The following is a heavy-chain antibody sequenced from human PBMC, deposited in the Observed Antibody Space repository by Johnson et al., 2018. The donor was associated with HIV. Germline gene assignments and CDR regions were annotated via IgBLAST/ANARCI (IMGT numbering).Heavy chain of an antibody. CDR1: GFTFSAYA. J-gene: IGHJ3*02. V-gene: IGHV3-33*01. Sequence: QVQLVESGGGVVQPGRSLRLSCAASGFTFSAYAMHWVRQAPGKGLEWVAIIWYDGSNKFYGDSVKGRFTISRDNSKNTLYLQMNSLRAEDTAVYYCARDGRITGTKDAFDIWGQGTMVTVSS. CDR2: IWYDGSNK. CDR3: ARDGRITGTKDAFDI. D-gene: IGHD1-7*01.